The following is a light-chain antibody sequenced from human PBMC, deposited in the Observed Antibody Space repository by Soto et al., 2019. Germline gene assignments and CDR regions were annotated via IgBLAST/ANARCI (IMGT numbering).Light chain of an antibody. CDR3: QHYNSYTEA. CDR1: QTISSC. Sequence: DIQRTQSPSTLSGSVGDRVTITSRARQTISSCLAWYQQKPGKAPKLQIYKASTLKSGFPSRFSGSGSGAEFTLTISSLQPDDFPTYYCQHYNSYTEAFGQGTKVQLK. V-gene: IGKV1-5*03. CDR2: KAS. J-gene: IGKJ1*01.